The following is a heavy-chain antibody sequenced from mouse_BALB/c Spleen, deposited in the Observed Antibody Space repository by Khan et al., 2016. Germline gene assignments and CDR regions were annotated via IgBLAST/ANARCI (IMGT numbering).Heavy chain of an antibody. CDR2: IFPGNVNT. CDR1: GYTFTNYY. Sequence: QVQLQQPGPELVKPGTSVRISCKAAGYTFTNYYIHWLKQGPGQGLEWIGWIFPGNVNTKFNEKFKGKATLTVDKSSTTVYMNLSSLTSEDSAVYFYARHYRYSWFVYWGQGTLVTVSA. CDR3: ARHYRYSWFVY. V-gene: IGHV1S56*01. J-gene: IGHJ3*01. D-gene: IGHD2-14*01.